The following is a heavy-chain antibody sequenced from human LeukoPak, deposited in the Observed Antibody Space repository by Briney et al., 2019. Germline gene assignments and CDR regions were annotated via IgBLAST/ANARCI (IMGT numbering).Heavy chain of an antibody. CDR1: GGSFSGYY. CDR3: ARVGSSGYYYSGNWFDP. D-gene: IGHD3-22*01. J-gene: IGHJ5*02. CDR2: INHSGST. V-gene: IGHV4-34*01. Sequence: KSSETLSLTCAVYGGSFSGYYWSWIRQPPGKGLEWIGEINHSGSTNYNPSLKSRVTISVDTSKNQFSLKLSSVTAADTAVYYCARVGSSGYYYSGNWFDPWGQGTLVTVSS.